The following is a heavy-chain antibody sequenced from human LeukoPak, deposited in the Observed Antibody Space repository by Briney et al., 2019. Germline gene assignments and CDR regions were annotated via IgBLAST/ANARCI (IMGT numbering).Heavy chain of an antibody. J-gene: IGHJ3*02. V-gene: IGHV1-2*06. Sequence: ASVKVSCKASGYTFTGYYMHWVRQAPGQGLEWMGRINPNSGGTNYAQKFQGRVTMTRDTSISTAYMELSSLRSEDTAVYYCARTTHSSSWSGVFGDAFDIWGQGTMVTVSS. D-gene: IGHD6-13*01. CDR2: INPNSGGT. CDR1: GYTFTGYY. CDR3: ARTTHSSSWSGVFGDAFDI.